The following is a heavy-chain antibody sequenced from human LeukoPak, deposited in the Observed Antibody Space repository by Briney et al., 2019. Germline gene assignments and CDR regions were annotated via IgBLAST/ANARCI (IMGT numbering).Heavy chain of an antibody. Sequence: GGSLRLSCAASGFPFKNYAMSWVRQAPGKGLEWVSAISGSGGSTYYADSVKGRFTISRDNSKNTLYLQMNSLRAKDTAVYYCAKLKNSVWGSYHFDYWGQGTLVTVSS. D-gene: IGHD3-16*02. CDR3: AKLKNSVWGSYHFDY. V-gene: IGHV3-23*01. CDR2: ISGSGGST. J-gene: IGHJ4*02. CDR1: GFPFKNYA.